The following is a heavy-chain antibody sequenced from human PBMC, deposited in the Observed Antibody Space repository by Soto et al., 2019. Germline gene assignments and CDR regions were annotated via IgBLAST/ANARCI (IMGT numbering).Heavy chain of an antibody. V-gene: IGHV3-13*01. CDR3: AREYGDWGYWYFNL. CDR2: IATSGNT. Sequence: DVPLVESGGGLVQPGGSLRLSCEASGFTFSGYDMHWVRQAAGERLEWVSAIATSGNTYYAGSVKGRFTISRENAKNSLYLQINNVRGGDTAVYYCAREYGDWGYWYFNLWGRGTLVTVSS. D-gene: IGHD4-17*01. CDR1: GFTFSGYD. J-gene: IGHJ2*01.